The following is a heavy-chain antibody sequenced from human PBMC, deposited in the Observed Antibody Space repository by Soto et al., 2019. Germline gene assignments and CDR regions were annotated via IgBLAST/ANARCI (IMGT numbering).Heavy chain of an antibody. CDR3: ARGGIAGHWFDP. CDR1: GDSISNGGFY. Sequence: QVQLQESGPGLVKPSQTLSLTCTVSGDSISNGGFYYSWIRQHPGQGLEWVGYIFHSGSTLSNPSLRSRVTLSADTSKNQLFLKLTSVTAADTAVYSCARGGIAGHWFDPWGQGTLVTVSA. D-gene: IGHD2-15*01. V-gene: IGHV4-31*03. CDR2: IFHSGST. J-gene: IGHJ5*02.